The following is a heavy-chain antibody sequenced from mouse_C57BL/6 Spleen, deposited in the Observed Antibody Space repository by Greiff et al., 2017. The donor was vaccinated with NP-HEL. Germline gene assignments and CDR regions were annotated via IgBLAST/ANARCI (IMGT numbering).Heavy chain of an antibody. D-gene: IGHD1-1*01. CDR1: GFNIKDYY. J-gene: IGHJ1*03. CDR3: TRYYGSSPYWYFDV. CDR2: IDPEDGDT. V-gene: IGHV14-1*01. Sequence: VQLQQSGAELVRPGASVKLSCTASGFNIKDYYMHWVKQRPEQGLEWIGRIDPEDGDTEYAPKFQGKATMTADTSSNTAYLQLSSLTSEDTAVYYCTRYYGSSPYWYFDVWGTGTTVTVSS.